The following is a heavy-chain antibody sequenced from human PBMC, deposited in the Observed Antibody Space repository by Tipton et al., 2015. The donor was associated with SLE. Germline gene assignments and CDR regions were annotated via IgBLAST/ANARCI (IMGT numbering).Heavy chain of an antibody. CDR3: TSPADYGDDYFYY. Sequence: SLRLSCSGFGLRNHDMAWVRQAPGKGLEWVSFIGYRGRVIYYTDSVRGRFTISRDNAKSSVFLQMSNLRVGDTAVYYCTSPADYGDDYFYYWGRGTLVTVSS. V-gene: IGHV3-48*03. CDR2: IGYRGRVI. D-gene: IGHD4-17*01. J-gene: IGHJ4*02. CDR1: GFGLRNHD.